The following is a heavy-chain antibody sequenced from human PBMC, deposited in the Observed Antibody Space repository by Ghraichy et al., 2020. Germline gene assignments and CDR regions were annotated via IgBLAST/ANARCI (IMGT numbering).Heavy chain of an antibody. CDR1: GYTFTSYD. CDR3: VRTGYSSGWLRNNYFEY. D-gene: IGHD6-19*01. V-gene: IGHV1-8*01. Sequence: ASVKVSCKASGYTFTSYDINWVRQATGQGLEWMGWMNPNSGNTGYAQKFQGRLTMTRNTSITTAYMELSSLRSEDTAVYYCVRTGYSSGWLRNNYFEYWGQGIVVTVSS. J-gene: IGHJ4*02. CDR2: MNPNSGNT.